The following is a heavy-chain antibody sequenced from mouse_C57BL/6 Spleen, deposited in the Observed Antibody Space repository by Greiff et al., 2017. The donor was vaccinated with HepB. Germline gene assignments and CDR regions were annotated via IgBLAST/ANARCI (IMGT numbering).Heavy chain of an antibody. V-gene: IGHV5-9*01. J-gene: IGHJ4*01. CDR1: GFTFSSYT. CDR2: ISGGGGNT. D-gene: IGHD2-3*01. Sequence: EVMLVESGGGLVKPGGSLKLSCAASGFTFSSYTMSWVRQTPEKRLEWVATISGGGGNTYYPDSVKGRFTISRDNAKNTLYLQMSSLRAEDTALYYCARRDGYYGYYAMDYWGQGTSVTVSS. CDR3: ARRDGYYGYYAMDY.